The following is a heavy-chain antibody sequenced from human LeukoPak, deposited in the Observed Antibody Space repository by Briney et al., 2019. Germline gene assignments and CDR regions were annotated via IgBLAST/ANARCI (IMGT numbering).Heavy chain of an antibody. D-gene: IGHD6-13*01. CDR2: IYHSGST. CDR1: GYSISSGYY. CDR3: ARDGSSWHIDY. Sequence: SETLSLTCTVSGYSISSGYYGGWIRQPPGKGLEWIGSIYHSGSTYYNPSLKSRVTISVDTSKNQSSLKLSSVTAADTAVYYCARDGSSWHIDYWGQGTLVTVSS. J-gene: IGHJ4*02. V-gene: IGHV4-38-2*02.